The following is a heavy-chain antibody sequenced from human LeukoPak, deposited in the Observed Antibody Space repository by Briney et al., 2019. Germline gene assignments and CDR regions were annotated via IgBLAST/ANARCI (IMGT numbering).Heavy chain of an antibody. CDR1: GGSINDRDW. J-gene: IGHJ4*02. Sequence: SETLSLTCAVSGGSINDRDWWTWVRQPPGEGLGWLGEIQSSGRTNYNPSLESRVTFSINKSQNQVFLNLGSVTAADTAVYYCARADIAWNPAYYWGQGTLAIVSS. CDR3: ARADIAWNPAYY. CDR2: IQSSGRT. V-gene: IGHV4-4*02. D-gene: IGHD1-1*01.